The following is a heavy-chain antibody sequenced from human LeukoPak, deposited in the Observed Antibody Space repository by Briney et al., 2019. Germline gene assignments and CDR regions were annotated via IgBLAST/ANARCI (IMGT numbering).Heavy chain of an antibody. CDR1: GGSISSTNYY. D-gene: IGHD3-9*01. J-gene: IGHJ4*02. V-gene: IGHV4-39*07. CDR3: ARLGATKKYFDWFSLDY. CDR2: INHSGST. Sequence: PSETLSLTCTVSGGSISSTNYYWGWIRQPPGKGLEWIGEINHSGSTNYNPSLKSRVTISVDTSKNQFSLKLSSVTAADTAVYYCARLGATKKYFDWFSLDYWGQGTLVTVSS.